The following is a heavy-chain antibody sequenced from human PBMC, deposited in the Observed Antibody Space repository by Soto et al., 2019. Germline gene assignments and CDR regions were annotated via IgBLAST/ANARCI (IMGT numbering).Heavy chain of an antibody. CDR2: INHSGST. Sequence: SETLSLTCTVSGGSISTGGYYWSWIRQPPGKGLEWIGEINHSGSTNYNPSLKSRVTISVDTSKNQFSLKLSSVTAADTAVYYCARGTGTWIDPWGQGTLVTVSS. CDR3: ARGTGTWIDP. D-gene: IGHD1-1*01. CDR1: GGSISTGGYY. J-gene: IGHJ5*02. V-gene: IGHV4-34*01.